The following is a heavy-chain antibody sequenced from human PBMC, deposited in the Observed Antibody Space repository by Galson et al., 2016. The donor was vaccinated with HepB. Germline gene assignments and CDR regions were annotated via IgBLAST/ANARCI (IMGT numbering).Heavy chain of an antibody. CDR3: ARDRDWNIDF. CDR2: ISTNSGNT. CDR1: GYSFSTYG. V-gene: IGHV1-18*04. D-gene: IGHD1/OR15-1a*01. J-gene: IGHJ4*02. Sequence: SVKVSCKASGYSFSTYGISWVRQTPGQGLEWMGWISTNSGNTKYSQILQDRVTLTRDTSTRTAYMELRSLRSDDTAIYYCARDRDWNIDFWGQGTLVTVSS.